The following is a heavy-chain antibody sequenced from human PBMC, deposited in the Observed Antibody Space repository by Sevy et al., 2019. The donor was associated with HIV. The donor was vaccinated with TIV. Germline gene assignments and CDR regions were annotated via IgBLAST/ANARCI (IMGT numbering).Heavy chain of an antibody. D-gene: IGHD3-22*01. Sequence: GGSLRLSCAASGFIFSSYAMSWVRQAPGKGLEWVSTIRGSGGSTYYADSVKGRFTISRDNSKNTLYLQMNSLRAEDTAVYYCHGDYDSSQLASYYYYGMDVWGQGTTVTVSS. CDR3: HGDYDSSQLASYYYYGMDV. CDR2: IRGSGGST. CDR1: GFIFSSYA. V-gene: IGHV3-23*01. J-gene: IGHJ6*02.